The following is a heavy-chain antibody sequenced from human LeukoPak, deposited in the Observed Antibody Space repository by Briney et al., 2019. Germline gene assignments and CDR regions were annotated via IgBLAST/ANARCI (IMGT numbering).Heavy chain of an antibody. CDR1: GFTFSSYS. CDR2: IRSKGYGGTT. D-gene: IGHD5-18*01. V-gene: IGHV3-49*04. J-gene: IGHJ6*02. Sequence: GGSLRLSCAASGFTFSSYSMNWVRQAPGKGLEWVGFIRSKGYGGTTEYAASVKGRFAISRDDSKSIAYLQMNSLKTEDTAVYYCTRGPTQQWVYYGMDVWGQGTTVIVSS. CDR3: TRGPTQQWVYYGMDV.